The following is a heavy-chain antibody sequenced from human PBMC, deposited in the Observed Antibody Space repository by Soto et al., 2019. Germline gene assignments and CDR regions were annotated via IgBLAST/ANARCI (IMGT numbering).Heavy chain of an antibody. CDR3: AREKVIAVAGYDY. Sequence: EVQLVESGGGLVQPGGYLRLSCAASGFTLNSYWMSWVRQAPGKGLEWVANIKHDGSAKYYVNSVRGRFTISRDNAKNSLYLQMNSRRVDDTAVYYCAREKVIAVAGYDYWGQGTLVSVSS. D-gene: IGHD6-19*01. J-gene: IGHJ4*02. CDR2: IKHDGSAK. V-gene: IGHV3-7*03. CDR1: GFTLNSYW.